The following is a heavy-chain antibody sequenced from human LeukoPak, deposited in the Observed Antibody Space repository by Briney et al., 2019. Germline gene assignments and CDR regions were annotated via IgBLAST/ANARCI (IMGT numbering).Heavy chain of an antibody. V-gene: IGHV4-59*11. J-gene: IGHJ4*02. D-gene: IGHD3-22*01. Sequence: SETLSLTCTVSGGSISSHYWSWIRQPPGKGLEWIGYIYYSGSTNYNPSLKSRVTISVDTSKNQFSLKLSSMTAADTAVYYCAREKADYDSSGYFDYWGQGTLVTVSS. CDR1: GGSISSHY. CDR3: AREKADYDSSGYFDY. CDR2: IYYSGST.